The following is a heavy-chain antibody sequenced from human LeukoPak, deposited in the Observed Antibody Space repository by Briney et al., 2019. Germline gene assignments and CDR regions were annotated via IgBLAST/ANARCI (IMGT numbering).Heavy chain of an antibody. CDR2: IYYSGST. CDR3: ARHSTPWMVATIGNYFDY. D-gene: IGHD5-12*01. Sequence: SETLSLTCTVSGGSISSGSYYWGWIRQPPGEGLEWIGSIYYSGSTYYNPSLKSRVTISVDTSKNQFSLKLSSVTAADTAVYYCARHSTPWMVATIGNYFDYWGQGTLVTVSS. CDR1: GGSISSGSYY. J-gene: IGHJ4*02. V-gene: IGHV4-39*01.